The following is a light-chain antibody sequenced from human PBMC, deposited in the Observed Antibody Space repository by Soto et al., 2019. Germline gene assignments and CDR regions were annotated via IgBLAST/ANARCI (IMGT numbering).Light chain of an antibody. CDR3: QQYGSSPG. Sequence: EIVLTQSPGTLSLSPGERASLSCRASQSVSSSYLAWYQQKPGQAPRLLIYDASTRATGIPDRFSGSGSGTDFTLTIRRLEPEDFAVYYCQQYGSSPGFGQGTKVEIK. V-gene: IGKV3-20*01. CDR1: QSVSSSY. J-gene: IGKJ1*01. CDR2: DAS.